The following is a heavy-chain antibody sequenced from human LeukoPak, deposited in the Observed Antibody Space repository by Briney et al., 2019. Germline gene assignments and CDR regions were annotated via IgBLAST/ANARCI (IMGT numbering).Heavy chain of an antibody. V-gene: IGHV1-46*01. CDR2: INPSTGSA. J-gene: IGHJ4*02. CDR3: ARDAY. Sequence: ASVKVSCKASGYSFTSFYMHWVRQAPGQGLEWMGVINPSTGSAVYARKFQNNVTMTRDTSTGTVYMELKSLGSDDTAVYYCARDAYWGQGTLVTVSS. CDR1: GYSFTSFY.